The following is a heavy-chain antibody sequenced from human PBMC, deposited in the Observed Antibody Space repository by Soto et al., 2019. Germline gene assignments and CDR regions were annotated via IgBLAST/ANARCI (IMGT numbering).Heavy chain of an antibody. D-gene: IGHD3-16*01. CDR3: ARDDPSFGKPFDY. V-gene: IGHV3-30-3*01. J-gene: IGHJ4*02. Sequence: GSLRLSCAASGFTFSSYAMHWVRQAPGKGLEWVAVISYDGSNKYYADSVKGRFTISRDNSKNTLYLQMNSLRAEDTAVYYCARDDPSFGKPFDYWGQGTLVTVSS. CDR2: ISYDGSNK. CDR1: GFTFSSYA.